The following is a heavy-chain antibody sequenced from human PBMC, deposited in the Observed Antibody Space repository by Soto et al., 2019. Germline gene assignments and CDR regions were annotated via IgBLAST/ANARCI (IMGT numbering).Heavy chain of an antibody. V-gene: IGHV1-18*01. CDR2: ISAYNGNT. J-gene: IGHJ4*02. Sequence: ASVKVSCKASGYTFTNYGVSWVRQAPGQGLEWMGWISAYNGNTNYAQKLQGRVTMTTDTSTSTAYMELRSLRSDDTAVYYCATALNYGSGSSNFDYWGQGTLVTVSS. CDR3: ATALNYGSGSSNFDY. CDR1: GYTFTNYG. D-gene: IGHD3-10*01.